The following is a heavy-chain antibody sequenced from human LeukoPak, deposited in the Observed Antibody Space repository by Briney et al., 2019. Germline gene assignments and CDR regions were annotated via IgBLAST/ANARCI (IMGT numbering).Heavy chain of an antibody. CDR3: ARDALADYFDY. Sequence: GGSLRLSCAASGFTFSSYWMSWVRQAPGKGLEWVANIKQDGSEKYYVDSVKGRFAISRDNAKNSLYLQMNSLRAEDTAVYYCARDALADYFDYWGQGTLVTVSS. CDR1: GFTFSSYW. V-gene: IGHV3-7*01. D-gene: IGHD1-1*01. CDR2: IKQDGSEK. J-gene: IGHJ4*02.